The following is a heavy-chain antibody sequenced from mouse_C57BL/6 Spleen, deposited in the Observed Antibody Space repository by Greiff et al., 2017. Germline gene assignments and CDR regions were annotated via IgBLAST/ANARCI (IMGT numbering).Heavy chain of an antibody. CDR2: IYPGSGST. J-gene: IGHJ3*01. CDR1: GYTFTSYW. Sequence: QVQLQQPGAELVKPGASVKMSCKASGYTFTSYWITWVKQRPGQGLEWIGDIYPGSGSTNYNEKFKSKATLTVDTSSSTAYMQLSSLTSEDSAVYYGARGGSYYDYSPAWFAYWGQGTLVTVSA. V-gene: IGHV1-55*01. CDR3: ARGGSYYDYSPAWFAY. D-gene: IGHD2-4*01.